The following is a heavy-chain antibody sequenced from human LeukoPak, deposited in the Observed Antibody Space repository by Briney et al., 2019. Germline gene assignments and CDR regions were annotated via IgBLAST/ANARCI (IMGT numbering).Heavy chain of an antibody. Sequence: PGGSLRLSCTTSGFSFADEALSWFRQAPGKGLEWVGFIRRKASGGAIEYAASVKGRFTISRDDSNGIAYLQMNSLRAEDTAVYYCSRAQSGSGLGYWGQGTPVTVSS. CDR1: GFSFADEA. J-gene: IGHJ4*02. CDR3: SRAQSGSGLGY. V-gene: IGHV3-49*03. D-gene: IGHD6-25*01. CDR2: IRRKASGGAI.